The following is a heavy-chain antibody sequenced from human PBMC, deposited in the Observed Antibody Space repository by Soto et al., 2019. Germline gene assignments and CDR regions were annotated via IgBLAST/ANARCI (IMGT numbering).Heavy chain of an antibody. CDR3: ARAQKERYLAPDDH. D-gene: IGHD1-1*01. J-gene: IGHJ4*02. Sequence: ASVKVSCKLSGYTFTDYYMHWVRQAPGQGLEWMGVVNPSGGSTRYSQKFQGRVTMTRDTPTSTVYMELSSLRSDDTAVYYCARAQKERYLAPDDHWGQGTLVTVSS. V-gene: IGHV1-46*01. CDR1: GYTFTDYY. CDR2: VNPSGGST.